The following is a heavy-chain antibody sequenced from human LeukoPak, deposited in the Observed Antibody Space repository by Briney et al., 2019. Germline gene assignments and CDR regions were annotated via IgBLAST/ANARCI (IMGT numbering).Heavy chain of an antibody. Sequence: PGGSLRPSCAASGVTFAGNTRTSVRHAPRKRLQEGSLISCSGGSTYYADVVRGRFTISRDNSKNALYLRMNSLRAEDTAVYYCAHWGSSGPFDYWGQGTLVTVSS. V-gene: IGHV3-23*01. J-gene: IGHJ4*02. CDR2: ISCSGGST. CDR1: GVTFAGNT. D-gene: IGHD6-6*01. CDR3: AHWGSSGPFDY.